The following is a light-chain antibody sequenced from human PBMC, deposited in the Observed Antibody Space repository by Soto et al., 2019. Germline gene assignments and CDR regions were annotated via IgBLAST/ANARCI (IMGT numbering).Light chain of an antibody. CDR1: QSISSW. Sequence: DVQVATSPSSLSASVGYRVTITCRASQSISSWLAWYQQKPGKAPKLRIYKASSLESGVPSRFSGRGSGTEFTLTISSLQPDDFATYYCQQYNSYPITFGQGTRLEIK. CDR3: QQYNSYPIT. CDR2: KAS. V-gene: IGKV1-5*03. J-gene: IGKJ5*01.